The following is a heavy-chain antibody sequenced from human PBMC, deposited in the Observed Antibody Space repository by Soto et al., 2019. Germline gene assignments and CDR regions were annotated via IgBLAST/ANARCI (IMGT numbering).Heavy chain of an antibody. D-gene: IGHD2-15*01. V-gene: IGHV3-30*03. CDR2: ISYDGSDK. CDR1: GFTFSSYG. J-gene: IGHJ1*01. Sequence: QVQLVESGGGVVQPGRSLRLSCAASGFTFSSYGMHWVRQAPGKGLEWVAVISYDGSDKYYADSVKGRFTISRDNSNNTLYLQMDGLRAEDTAGYYCATGVVVATTSFQHWGQGTLVTVSS. CDR3: ATGVVVATTSFQH.